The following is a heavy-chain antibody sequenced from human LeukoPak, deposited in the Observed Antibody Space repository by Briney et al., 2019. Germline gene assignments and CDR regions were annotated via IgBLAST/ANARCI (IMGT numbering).Heavy chain of an antibody. Sequence: SETLSLTCTVSGGSISSSSYYWGWIRQPPGKGLEWIGGIYYSGSTYYNPSLKSRVTISVDTSKTQFSLKLSSVTAADTAVYYCARPGYSSSRRHAFDIWGQGQWSPSLQ. V-gene: IGHV4-39*01. CDR2: IYYSGST. CDR1: GGSISSSSYY. J-gene: IGHJ3*02. CDR3: ARPGYSSSRRHAFDI. D-gene: IGHD6-13*01.